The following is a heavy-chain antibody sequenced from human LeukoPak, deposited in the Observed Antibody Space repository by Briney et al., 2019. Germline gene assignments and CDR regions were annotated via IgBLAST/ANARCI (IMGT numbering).Heavy chain of an antibody. J-gene: IGHJ4*02. Sequence: ASVKVSCKASGYTFTGYYMHWVRQAPGQGLEWMGWINPNSDVTNYAQRFQGRVTLTRDTPISTAYMELSRLRSDDTAVYYCARPHLRGSGSAYYFDYWGQGTLVTVSS. CDR3: ARPHLRGSGSAYYFDY. CDR1: GYTFTGYY. V-gene: IGHV1-2*02. D-gene: IGHD3-10*01. CDR2: INPNSDVT.